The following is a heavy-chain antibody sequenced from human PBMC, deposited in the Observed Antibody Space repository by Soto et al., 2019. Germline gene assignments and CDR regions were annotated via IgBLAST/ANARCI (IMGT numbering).Heavy chain of an antibody. Sequence: SETLSLTCTVSGGSISIYYWSWIRQPPGKGLEWIGYIYYSGSTNYNPSLKSRVTISVDTSKNQFSLKLSSVTAADTAVYYCARVEYYYDSSGYYSYFDYWGQGTLVTVSS. CDR3: ARVEYYYDSSGYYSYFDY. CDR2: IYYSGST. V-gene: IGHV4-59*13. D-gene: IGHD3-22*01. CDR1: GGSISIYY. J-gene: IGHJ4*02.